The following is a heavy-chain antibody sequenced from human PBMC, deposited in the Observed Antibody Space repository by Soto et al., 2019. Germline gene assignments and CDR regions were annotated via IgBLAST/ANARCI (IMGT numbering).Heavy chain of an antibody. V-gene: IGHV3-33*01. CDR3: ARDAYYYGSGSFRYGMDV. J-gene: IGHJ6*02. CDR1: GFTFSSYG. Sequence: QVQLVESGGGVVQPGRSLRLSCAASGFTFSSYGMHWVRQAPGKGLEWVAVIWSDGSNKYYADSVKGRFTISRDNSKNTLYLQMNSLRAEDTAVYYCARDAYYYGSGSFRYGMDVWGQGTTVTVSS. CDR2: IWSDGSNK. D-gene: IGHD3-10*01.